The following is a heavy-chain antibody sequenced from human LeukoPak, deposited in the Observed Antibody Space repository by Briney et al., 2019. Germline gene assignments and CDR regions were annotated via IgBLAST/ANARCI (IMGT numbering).Heavy chain of an antibody. CDR2: ISAYNGNT. J-gene: IGHJ5*02. V-gene: IGHV1-18*01. CDR3: FLIAAAGTPVNWFDP. D-gene: IGHD6-13*01. CDR1: GHTFTSYG. Sequence: ASVKVSCKASGHTFTSYGISWVRQAPGQGLEWMGWISAYNGNTNYAQKLQGRVTMTTDTSTSTAYMELRSLRSDDTAVYYCFLIAAAGTPVNWFDPWGQGTLVTVSS.